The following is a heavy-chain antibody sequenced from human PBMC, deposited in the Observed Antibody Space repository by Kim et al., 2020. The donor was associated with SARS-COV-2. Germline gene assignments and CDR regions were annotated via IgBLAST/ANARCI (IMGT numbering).Heavy chain of an antibody. CDR2: FSFSGST. D-gene: IGHD2-15*01. J-gene: IGHJ6*02. V-gene: IGHV4-31*03. CDR1: GGSISSGGYY. Sequence: SETLSLTCSVSGGSISSGGYYWNWIRQHPGKGLEWIGCFSFSGSTYNPSLKSRVTISVDTSENQFSLKLSSVTAADTAVYFCARDYRSTYCRGATCYSDYYYGMDSWGQGTTVTVS. CDR3: ARDYRSTYCRGATCYSDYYYGMDS.